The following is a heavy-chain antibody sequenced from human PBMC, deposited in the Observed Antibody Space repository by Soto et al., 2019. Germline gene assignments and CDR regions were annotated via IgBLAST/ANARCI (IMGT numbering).Heavy chain of an antibody. J-gene: IGHJ6*02. V-gene: IGHV3-30*03. CDR3: AIVIYDFWSGYYTARLYYYGMDV. D-gene: IGHD3-3*01. CDR2: ISYDGSNK. Sequence: GGSLRLSCAASGFTFSSYGMHWVRQAPGKGLEWVAVISYDGSNKYYADTVKGRFTISRDNSKNTLYLQMNSLRAENTAVYYCAIVIYDFWSGYYTARLYYYGMDVWGQGTTVTVSS. CDR1: GFTFSSYG.